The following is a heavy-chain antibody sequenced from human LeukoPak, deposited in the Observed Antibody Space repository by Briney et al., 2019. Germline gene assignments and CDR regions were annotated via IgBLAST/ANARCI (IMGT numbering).Heavy chain of an antibody. CDR2: IKQDRSEK. D-gene: IGHD6-19*01. Sequence: GGSLRLSCAASGFTFTNYWMSWVRQAPGKGLELVANIKQDRSEKYYVDSVKGRFTISRDNSKNTLYLQMNSLRAEDTAVYYCAKDSRQWLLCLDPWGQGTLVTASS. CDR1: GFTFTNYW. CDR3: AKDSRQWLLCLDP. J-gene: IGHJ5*02. V-gene: IGHV3-7*03.